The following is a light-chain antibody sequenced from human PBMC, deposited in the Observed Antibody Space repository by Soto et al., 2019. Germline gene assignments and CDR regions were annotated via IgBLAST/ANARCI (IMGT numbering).Light chain of an antibody. Sequence: EIVLTQSPATLSASPGETATLSCRANQSVQSHLAWYQQRPGQAPKVLIYGSSTRATGFPDRFTGSGSGTEFTLTINSLQSEDFTFYFCLQYNEWPLTFGGGTKVEIK. CDR2: GSS. J-gene: IGKJ4*01. CDR1: QSVQSH. V-gene: IGKV3-15*01. CDR3: LQYNEWPLT.